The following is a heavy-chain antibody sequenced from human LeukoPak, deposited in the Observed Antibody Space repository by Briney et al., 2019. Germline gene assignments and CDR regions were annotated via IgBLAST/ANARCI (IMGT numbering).Heavy chain of an antibody. CDR1: GYTFTAYY. D-gene: IGHD2-15*01. V-gene: IGHV1-2*02. CDR2: INPNTGDT. Sequence: ASVKVSCKASGYTFTAYYMHWVRQAPGQGPEWMGWINPNTGDTKYAQKFQGRVTMTRDTTISTAYLELSRLTSDDTAVYYCASYPRYVSAPPFDYWGQGTLVTVSS. CDR3: ASYPRYVSAPPFDY. J-gene: IGHJ4*02.